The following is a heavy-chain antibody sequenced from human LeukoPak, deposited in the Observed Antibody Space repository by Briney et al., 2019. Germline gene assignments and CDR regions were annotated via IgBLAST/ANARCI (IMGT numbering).Heavy chain of an antibody. J-gene: IGHJ4*02. D-gene: IGHD1-26*01. CDR2: IYYSGST. Sequence: SETLSLTCTVSGGSISSSSYYWGWIRQPPGKGLEWIGNIYYSGSTYYNPSLKSRVTISVDTSKNQFSLRLSSVAAADTAVYYRARRTGSYHFDYWGQGILVTVSS. V-gene: IGHV4-39*01. CDR3: ARRTGSYHFDY. CDR1: GGSISSSSYY.